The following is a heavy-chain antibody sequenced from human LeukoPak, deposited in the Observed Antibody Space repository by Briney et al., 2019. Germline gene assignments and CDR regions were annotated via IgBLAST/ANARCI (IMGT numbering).Heavy chain of an antibody. V-gene: IGHV3-30-3*01. CDR2: ISYDGSNK. J-gene: IGHJ6*02. D-gene: IGHD2-2*01. CDR1: GFTFSSYA. CDR3: ARGGYCSSTSCYAGYYYYGMDV. Sequence: GGSLRLSCAASGFTFSSYAMHWVRQAPGKGLEWVAVISYDGSNKYYADSVKGRFTISRDNSKNTLYLQMNSLRAEDTAVYYCARGGYCSSTSCYAGYYYYGMDVWGQGTTATVSS.